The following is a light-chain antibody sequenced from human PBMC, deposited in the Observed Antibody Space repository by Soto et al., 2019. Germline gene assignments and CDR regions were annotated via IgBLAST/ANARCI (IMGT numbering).Light chain of an antibody. CDR3: QQSYSTPRT. CDR2: AAS. CDR1: QSISSY. V-gene: IGKV1-39*01. Sequence: DIQMTQSPPSLSASVGDRVTITCRASQSISSYLNWYQQKPGKAPKLLIYAASSLQSGVPSRFSGSGSGTDLTLTISSLQPEDFATYYCQQSYSTPRTFGQGTKVEIK. J-gene: IGKJ1*01.